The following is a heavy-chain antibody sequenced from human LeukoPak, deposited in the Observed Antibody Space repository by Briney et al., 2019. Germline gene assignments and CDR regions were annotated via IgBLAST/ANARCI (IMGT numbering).Heavy chain of an antibody. CDR3: AKGTGYSSGWYTS. D-gene: IGHD6-19*01. J-gene: IGHJ4*02. CDR2: ISGSGGST. CDR1: GFTFSSYA. V-gene: IGHV3-23*01. Sequence: AGGSLRLSCAASGFTFSSYAMSWVRQAPGKGLEWVSAISGSGGSTYYADSVKGRFTISRDNSKNTLYLQMNSLRAEDTAVYYCAKGTGYSSGWYTSWGQGTLVTVSS.